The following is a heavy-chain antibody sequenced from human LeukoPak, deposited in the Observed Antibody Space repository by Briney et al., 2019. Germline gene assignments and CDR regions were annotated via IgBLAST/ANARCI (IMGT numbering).Heavy chain of an antibody. J-gene: IGHJ4*02. D-gene: IGHD3-9*01. CDR2: IKQDGSEK. Sequence: GGSLRLSCAASGFTFSSYWMSWVRQAPGKGLEWVANIKQDGSEKYYVDSVKGRFTISRDNAKNSLYLQMNSLRAEDTAVYCCARGHRFDWLLLNDYWGQGTLVTVSS. CDR1: GFTFSSYW. V-gene: IGHV3-7*01. CDR3: ARGHRFDWLLLNDY.